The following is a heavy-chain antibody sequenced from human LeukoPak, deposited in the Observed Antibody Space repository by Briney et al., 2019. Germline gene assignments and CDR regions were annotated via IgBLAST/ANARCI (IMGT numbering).Heavy chain of an antibody. CDR3: ARRAGEYSHPYDY. CDR1: GFTVSSNS. CDR2: IYSGGNT. D-gene: IGHD4-17*01. Sequence: GGSLRLSCTVSGFTVSSNSMSWVRQAPGKGLEWVSFIYSGGNTHYSDSVKGRFTISRDNSKNTLYLQMNSLRADDTAVYYCARRAGEYSHPYDYWGQGTLVIVS. J-gene: IGHJ4*02. V-gene: IGHV3-53*01.